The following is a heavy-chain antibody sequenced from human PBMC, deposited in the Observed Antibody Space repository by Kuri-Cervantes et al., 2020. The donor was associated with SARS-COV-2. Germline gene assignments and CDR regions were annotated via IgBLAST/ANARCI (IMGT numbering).Heavy chain of an antibody. CDR3: ARSWGIAAAGTGGY. J-gene: IGHJ4*02. D-gene: IGHD6-13*01. CDR1: GFTFSSYG. V-gene: IGHV3-30*19. CDR2: IWYDGSNK. Sequence: GESLKISCAASGFTFSSYGMRWVRQAPGKGLEWVAVIWYDGSNKYYADSVKGRFTISRDNSKNTLYLQMNSLRAEDTAVYYCARSWGIAAAGTGGYWGQGTLVTVSS.